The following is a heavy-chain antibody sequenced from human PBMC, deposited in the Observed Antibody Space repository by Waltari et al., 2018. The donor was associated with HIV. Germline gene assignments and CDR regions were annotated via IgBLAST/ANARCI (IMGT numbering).Heavy chain of an antibody. CDR3: AKVAMTAVTSYAIDI. CDR1: GFKFDDYS. CDR2: ISWNSDTI. Sequence: EVQLVESGGGLVQPGGSLSLFCAASGFKFDDYSIHWVRQAPGKGLEWVSGISWNSDTIGYADSVKGRFTISRDNAKKSLSLQMNSLRAEDTALYYCAKVAMTAVTSYAIDIWGQGTMVTVSS. V-gene: IGHV3-9*01. D-gene: IGHD4-17*01. J-gene: IGHJ3*02.